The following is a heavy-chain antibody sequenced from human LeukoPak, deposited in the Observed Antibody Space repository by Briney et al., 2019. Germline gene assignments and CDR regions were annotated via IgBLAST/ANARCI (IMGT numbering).Heavy chain of an antibody. Sequence: GASVKVSCKTSGYTFTSYYIHWVRQAPGQGLEWMGIINPIGGTTDYPQKFQGRVTMTRDTSTSTVYMELSSLSPEDTAVYYCARQQGLQNLNFDYWGQGALVTVSS. D-gene: IGHD4-11*01. V-gene: IGHV1-46*01. CDR1: GYTFTSYY. CDR3: ARQQGLQNLNFDY. CDR2: INPIGGTT. J-gene: IGHJ4*02.